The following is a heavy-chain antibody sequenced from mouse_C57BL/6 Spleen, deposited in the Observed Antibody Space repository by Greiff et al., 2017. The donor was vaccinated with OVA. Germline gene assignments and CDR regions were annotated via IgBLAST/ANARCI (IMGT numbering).Heavy chain of an antibody. CDR2: IRNKANNHAT. J-gene: IGHJ4*01. CDR1: GFTFSDAW. CDR3: TRLYGSSHYYAMDY. D-gene: IGHD1-1*01. V-gene: IGHV6-6*01. Sequence: EVHLVESGGGLVQPGGSMKLSCAASGFTFSDAWMDWVRQSPEKGLEWVAEIRNKANNHATYYAESVKGRFTISRDDSKSSVYLQMNSLRAEDTGIYYCTRLYGSSHYYAMDYWGQGTSVTVSS.